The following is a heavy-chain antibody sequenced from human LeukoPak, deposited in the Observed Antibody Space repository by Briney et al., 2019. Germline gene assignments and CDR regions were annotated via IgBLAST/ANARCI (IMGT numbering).Heavy chain of an antibody. CDR3: ARVAYSSGPRTFDV. J-gene: IGHJ3*01. Sequence: ASVKVSLKASGYSFTTFSISWVRQPPGQGLEWMGWISTYKGDENYAHKLQGRVTMATDTSTNTVYMELRSLTSDDTAVYYCARVAYSSGPRTFDVWGQGTMVTVSS. D-gene: IGHD3-22*01. CDR1: GYSFTTFS. V-gene: IGHV1-18*01. CDR2: ISTYKGDE.